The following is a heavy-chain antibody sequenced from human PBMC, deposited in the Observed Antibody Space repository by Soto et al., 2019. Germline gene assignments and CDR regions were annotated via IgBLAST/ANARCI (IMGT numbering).Heavy chain of an antibody. CDR3: ARRYCITTICSPVDFDMDV. V-gene: IGHV3-23*04. CDR1: GFTFDNYA. D-gene: IGHD2-2*01. J-gene: IGHJ6*03. Sequence: VPLVESGGDLVQPGGSLRLSCAASGFTFDNYAINWVRQAPGKGLEWVSGTSGSGDITYSPDSVKGRFTISRDNSTITLYLQMNSLSADDTAVYYCARRYCITTICSPVDFDMDVWGKVTKVTVSS. CDR2: TSGSGDIT.